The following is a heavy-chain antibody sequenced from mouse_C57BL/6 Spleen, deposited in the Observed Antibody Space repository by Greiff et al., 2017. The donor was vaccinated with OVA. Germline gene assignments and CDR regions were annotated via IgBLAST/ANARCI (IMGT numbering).Heavy chain of an antibody. CDR3: ARRNDYSNYGAMDY. Sequence: QVQLQQPGAELVMPGASVKLSCKASGYTFTSYWMHWVKQRPGQGLEWIGAIDPSDSYTNYNQKFKGKSTLPVDKSSSTAYMQLSSLTSEDSAVYYCARRNDYSNYGAMDYWGQGTSVTVAS. CDR2: IDPSDSYT. D-gene: IGHD2-5*01. V-gene: IGHV1-69*01. J-gene: IGHJ4*01. CDR1: GYTFTSYW.